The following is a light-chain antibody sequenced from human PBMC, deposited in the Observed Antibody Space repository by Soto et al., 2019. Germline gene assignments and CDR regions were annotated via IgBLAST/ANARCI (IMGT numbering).Light chain of an antibody. CDR3: SSYTSSSTPYV. CDR1: SGHSSYA. V-gene: IGLV4-69*01. J-gene: IGLJ1*01. Sequence: QLVLTQPPSASASLGASVKLTCTLSSGHSSYAIAWHQKQPEKGPRYLMDLNNDGSHTKGDGIPDRFSGSSSGAERYLIISSLQSEDEADYYCSSYTSSSTPYVFGTGTKLTVL. CDR2: LNNDGSH.